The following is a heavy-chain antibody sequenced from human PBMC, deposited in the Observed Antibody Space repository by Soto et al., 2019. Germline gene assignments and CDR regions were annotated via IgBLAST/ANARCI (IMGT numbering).Heavy chain of an antibody. CDR3: ARSGYSSSWYVDY. Sequence: SETLSLTCAVYGGSFSGYYWSWIRHPPGKGLEWIGEINHSGSTNYNPSLKSRVTISVDTSKNQFSLKLSSVTAADTAVYYCARSGYSSSWYVDYWGQGTLVTVSS. V-gene: IGHV4-34*01. CDR1: GGSFSGYY. D-gene: IGHD6-13*01. J-gene: IGHJ4*02. CDR2: INHSGST.